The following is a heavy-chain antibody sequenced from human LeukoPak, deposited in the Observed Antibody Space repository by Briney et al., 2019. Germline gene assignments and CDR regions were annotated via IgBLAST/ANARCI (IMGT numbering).Heavy chain of an antibody. CDR2: INPNSGDT. CDR1: GYTFISYA. CDR3: ARDRPHTDAWYEGRDY. Sequence: GASVKVSCKASGYTFISYAMNWVRQAPGQGLEWMGWINPNSGDTNYAQKFQGRVTMTSDTSISTAYMELNRLTYDDTAVYYCARDRPHTDAWYEGRDYWGQGTLVTVSS. D-gene: IGHD6-13*01. V-gene: IGHV1-2*02. J-gene: IGHJ4*02.